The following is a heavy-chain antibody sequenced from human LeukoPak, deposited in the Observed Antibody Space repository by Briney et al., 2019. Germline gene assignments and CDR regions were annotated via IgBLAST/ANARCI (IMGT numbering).Heavy chain of an antibody. V-gene: IGHV3-21*01. CDR2: ISSSSSYI. CDR3: ARERRTTVTTDAFDI. J-gene: IGHJ3*02. Sequence: PGGSLRLSCAASGFTFSSYSMNWVRQAPGKGLEWVSSISSSSSYIYYADSVKGRFTISRDNAKNSLYLQMNSLRAEGTAVYYCARERRTTVTTDAFDIWGQGTMVTVSS. D-gene: IGHD4-17*01. CDR1: GFTFSSYS.